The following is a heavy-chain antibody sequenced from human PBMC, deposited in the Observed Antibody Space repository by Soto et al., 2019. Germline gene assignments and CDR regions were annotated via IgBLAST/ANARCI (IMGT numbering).Heavy chain of an antibody. D-gene: IGHD3-10*01. J-gene: IGHJ3*01. CDR3: AKEIDTSVRGITLGSFDF. CDR1: GFTFDDYG. V-gene: IGHV3-9*01. Sequence: GGSLRLSCAASGFTFDDYGMNWVRQAPGKGLEWVSRISWNSATIDYADSVKGRFTISRDNARNSLFLHMNSLRADDTAFYYCAKEIDTSVRGITLGSFDFWGRGTMVTVSS. CDR2: ISWNSATI.